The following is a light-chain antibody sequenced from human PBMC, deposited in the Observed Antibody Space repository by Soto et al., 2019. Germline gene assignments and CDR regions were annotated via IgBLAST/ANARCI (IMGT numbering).Light chain of an antibody. Sequence: EIVMTQSPATLSVSPGERATLSCRASQSVSSNLAWYQQKPGQAPRLLIYGASTRATGIPARFSGSGSGTDLTLTISSLQSEDFAVYYCQQYNNWRSISFGQGTRLEI. CDR2: GAS. V-gene: IGKV3-15*01. CDR3: QQYNNWRSIS. CDR1: QSVSSN. J-gene: IGKJ5*01.